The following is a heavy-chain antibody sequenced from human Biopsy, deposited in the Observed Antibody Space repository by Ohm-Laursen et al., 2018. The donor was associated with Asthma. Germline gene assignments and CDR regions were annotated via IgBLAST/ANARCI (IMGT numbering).Heavy chain of an antibody. D-gene: IGHD3-22*01. J-gene: IGHJ4*02. CDR1: GFTFSSFA. CDR3: AKGYYYDSSGFDY. V-gene: IGHV3-23*01. Sequence: GSLRLSCAASGFTFSSFAMSWVRQAPGKGLEWVSVIYSGGSTYYADSVRGRFTISRDNSKNTLYLQMNSLRAEDTAVYYCAKGYYYDSSGFDYWGQGTLVTVSS. CDR2: IYSGGST.